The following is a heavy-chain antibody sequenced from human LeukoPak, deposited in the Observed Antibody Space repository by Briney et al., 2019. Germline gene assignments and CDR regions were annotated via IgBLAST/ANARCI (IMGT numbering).Heavy chain of an antibody. CDR2: IHPKSGDT. J-gene: IGHJ4*02. CDR1: GFTFSDYY. D-gene: IGHD6-13*01. CDR3: ARDPPAAASTEFDL. V-gene: IGHV1-2*02. Sequence: ASVKVSCKASGFTFSDYYIQWVRQAPGQGLERMGSIHPKSGDTKYAQRFQGRVTVTRDTSISAAYMELSRLTSDDTAVYYGARDPPAAASTEFDLWGQGTLVTVSS.